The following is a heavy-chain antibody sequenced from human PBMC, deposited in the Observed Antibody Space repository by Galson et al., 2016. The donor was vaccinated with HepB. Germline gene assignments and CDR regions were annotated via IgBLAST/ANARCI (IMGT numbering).Heavy chain of an antibody. Sequence: SLRLSCAASGFTVSSNYMSWVRQAPGKGLEWVSVIYTDGRTYHADSVKGRFTISRDNSKNTLYLQMTSLRAEDTAVYFCARDQYNWNDGRTFYYYYYMDVWGKGTTVTVSS. J-gene: IGHJ6*03. CDR2: IYTDGRT. V-gene: IGHV3-53*01. D-gene: IGHD1-1*01. CDR1: GFTVSSNY. CDR3: ARDQYNWNDGRTFYYYYYMDV.